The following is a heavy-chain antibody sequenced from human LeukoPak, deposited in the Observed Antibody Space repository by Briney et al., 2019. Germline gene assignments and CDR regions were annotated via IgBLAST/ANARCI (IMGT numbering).Heavy chain of an antibody. J-gene: IGHJ4*02. D-gene: IGHD3-10*01. CDR3: ARAMVRGLSNPFDS. CDR2: ISGSGDNT. Sequence: PGGSLRLSCAASGFTFSSHGMSWVRQAPGKGLEWVSTISGSGDNTYYADSVKGRFTISRDNSKNALYLQMNSLIAEDPAVYYCARAMVRGLSNPFDSWGQGTLVTVSS. V-gene: IGHV3-23*01. CDR1: GFTFSSHG.